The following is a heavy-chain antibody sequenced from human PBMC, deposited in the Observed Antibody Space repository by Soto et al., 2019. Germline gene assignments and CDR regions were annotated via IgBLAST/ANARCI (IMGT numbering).Heavy chain of an antibody. D-gene: IGHD6-19*01. J-gene: IGHJ6*02. Sequence: QVQLVQSGAEVKKPGSSVKVSCKASGGTFSSHAISWVRQAPGQGLEWMGGIIPIFGTANYAQKFQGRVTITADESTSTAYMELSSLRSEDTAVYYCARGQVGSGSYYYYGMDVWGQGTTVTVSS. CDR2: IIPIFGTA. CDR3: ARGQVGSGSYYYYGMDV. V-gene: IGHV1-69*01. CDR1: GGTFSSHA.